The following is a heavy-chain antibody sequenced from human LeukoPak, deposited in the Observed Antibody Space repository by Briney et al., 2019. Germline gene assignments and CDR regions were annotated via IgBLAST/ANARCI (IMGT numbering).Heavy chain of an antibody. D-gene: IGHD1-1*01. Sequence: SETLSLTCTVSGGSISSYYWSWIRQPPGKGLEWIGYIYYSGSTNYNPSLKSRVTISVDRSKNQFSLKLSSVTAADTAVYYCATLGLNSVSPNLWGQGTLVTVSS. CDR1: GGSISSYY. CDR2: IYYSGST. CDR3: ATLGLNSVSPNL. J-gene: IGHJ4*02. V-gene: IGHV4-59*12.